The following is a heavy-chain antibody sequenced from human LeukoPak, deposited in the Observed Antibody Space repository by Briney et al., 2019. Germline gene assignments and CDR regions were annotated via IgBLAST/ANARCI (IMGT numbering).Heavy chain of an antibody. CDR2: IKQDGSEK. V-gene: IGHV3-7*01. CDR3: ARDAYYGSGSYYYYYGMDV. Sequence: ETLSLTCTVSGGSIRGYFWSWIRQPPGKGLEWVANIKQDGSEKYYVDSVKGRFTISRDNAKNSLYLQMNSLRAEDTAVYYCARDAYYGSGSYYYYYGMDVWGQGTTVTVSS. D-gene: IGHD3-10*01. CDR1: GGSIRGYF. J-gene: IGHJ6*02.